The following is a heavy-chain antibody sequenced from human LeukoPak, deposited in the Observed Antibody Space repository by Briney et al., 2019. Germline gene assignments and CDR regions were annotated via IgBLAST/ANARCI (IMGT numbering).Heavy chain of an antibody. J-gene: IGHJ4*02. D-gene: IGHD3-22*01. CDR2: IRSKAYGGTT. V-gene: IGHV3-49*04. Sequence: GGSLRLSCTASGFTFGDYAMSWVRQAPGKGLEWVGFIRSKAYGGTTEYAASVKGRFTISRDDSTKSLYLQMNSLTTEDTAVYYCARASYYFNSAGYHTYYFDYWGQGILVTVSS. CDR3: ARASYYFNSAGYHTYYFDY. CDR1: GFTFGDYA.